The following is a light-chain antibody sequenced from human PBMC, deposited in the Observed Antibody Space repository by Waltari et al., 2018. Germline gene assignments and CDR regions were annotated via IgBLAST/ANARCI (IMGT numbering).Light chain of an antibody. V-gene: IGKV1-5*03. CDR1: QNIGTW. CDR2: RAS. Sequence: DIQMTQSPSTVSASGGDRVTITCRTSQNIGTWLAWYQQKPGRSPNLLIYRASSLQSGVPSRFSGSGSGTEFTLTITSLQPDDIATYYCQQYESSSPYTFGPGTKLEIK. J-gene: IGKJ2*01. CDR3: QQYESSSPYT.